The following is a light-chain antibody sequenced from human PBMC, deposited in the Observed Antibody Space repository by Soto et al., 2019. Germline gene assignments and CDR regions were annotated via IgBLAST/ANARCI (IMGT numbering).Light chain of an antibody. CDR2: DVS. CDR1: SSDVGGYNY. V-gene: IGLV2-14*01. CDR3: SSYTISSTLEV. J-gene: IGLJ2*01. Sequence: QSALTQPASVSGSPGQSITISCTGTSSDVGGYNYVSWYQQHPGKAPKLMIYDVSNRPSGVSNRFSGSKSGNTASLTISGLQAEDEADYYCSSYTISSTLEVFGGGTKQTVL.